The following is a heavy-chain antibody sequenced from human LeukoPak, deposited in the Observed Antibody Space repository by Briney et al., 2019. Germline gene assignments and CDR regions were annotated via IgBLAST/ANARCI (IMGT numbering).Heavy chain of an antibody. CDR3: ARDTSSWYEGDTFDI. Sequence: GGSLRLSCAASGFTFSIYWMSWVRQAPGKGLQWVANIKQDGSVKYYVDSVKGRFTISRDNAKTSLYLQMNSLRAEDTAVYYCARDTSSWYEGDTFDIWGQGTMVTVSS. V-gene: IGHV3-7*01. J-gene: IGHJ3*02. CDR1: GFTFSIYW. CDR2: IKQDGSVK. D-gene: IGHD6-13*01.